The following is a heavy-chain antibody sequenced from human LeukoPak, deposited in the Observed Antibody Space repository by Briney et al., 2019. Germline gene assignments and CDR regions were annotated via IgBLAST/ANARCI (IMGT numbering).Heavy chain of an antibody. V-gene: IGHV3-33*01. D-gene: IGHD2-2*01. Sequence: GGSLRLSCAASGLSLSNYGVHWVRQAPGKGLEWVTVIWYDGSNRYYADSVKGRITVSRDTSRNTLDLEINSLRVDDTAIYYCARGTGAKRYYFDPWGQGIMVTVSS. CDR1: GLSLSNYG. J-gene: IGHJ4*02. CDR2: IWYDGSNR. CDR3: ARGTGAKRYYFDP.